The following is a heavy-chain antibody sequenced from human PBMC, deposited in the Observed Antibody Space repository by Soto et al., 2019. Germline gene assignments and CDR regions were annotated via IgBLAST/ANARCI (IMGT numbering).Heavy chain of an antibody. CDR3: SKNPFDLRLQDRGDWLDP. CDR1: GFTFRNYA. V-gene: IGHV3-23*01. CDR2: ISGSGANT. Sequence: GGPLRLPCAAFGFTFRNYAISWVRQAPGKGLEWVSAISGSGANTYYADSVKGRFTISRDNSKNTPNLQMNSRKAEDQAVSYCSKNPFDLRLQDRGDWLDPWGQGTLVTVSS. J-gene: IGHJ5*02. D-gene: IGHD3-16*01.